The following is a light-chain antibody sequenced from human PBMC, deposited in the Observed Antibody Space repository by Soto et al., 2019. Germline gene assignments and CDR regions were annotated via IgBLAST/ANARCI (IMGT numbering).Light chain of an antibody. CDR2: GAS. Sequence: EIVMTQSPATLSVSPGGRATLSCRASQSISDTLAWYQQKPGQAPRLLIYGASRRATGFPARFSGSGSGTDFTLTISSLQSEDFAVYYCQQYVTSPWAFGQGTKVAIE. J-gene: IGKJ1*01. CDR1: QSISDT. V-gene: IGKV3-15*01. CDR3: QQYVTSPWA.